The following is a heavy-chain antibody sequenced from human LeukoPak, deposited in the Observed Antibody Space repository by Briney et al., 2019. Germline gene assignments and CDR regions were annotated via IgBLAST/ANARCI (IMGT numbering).Heavy chain of an antibody. CDR2: ISYDGSNK. Sequence: GGSLRLSCAASGFTFSSYAMHWVRQAPGKGLEWVAVISYDGSNKYYADSVKGRFTISRDNSENTLYLQMNSLRAEDTAVYYCARDETYYDFWSGYSFLDYWGQGTLVTVSS. D-gene: IGHD3-3*01. CDR1: GFTFSSYA. CDR3: ARDETYYDFWSGYSFLDY. V-gene: IGHV3-30-3*01. J-gene: IGHJ4*02.